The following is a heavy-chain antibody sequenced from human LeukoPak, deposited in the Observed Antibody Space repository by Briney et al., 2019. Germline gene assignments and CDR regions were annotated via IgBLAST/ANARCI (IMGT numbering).Heavy chain of an antibody. D-gene: IGHD6-19*01. J-gene: IGHJ4*02. CDR2: IKQDGSEK. CDR3: ARPYSSGCN. CDR1: GFTFSPYS. Sequence: PGGSLNLSFEASGFTFSPYSMDWVPQAPGKGLEWVANIKQDGSEKYYVDSVKGRFTISRDNAKNSLYLQMNSLRAEDTAVYYCARPYSSGCNWGQGTLVTVSS. V-gene: IGHV3-7*01.